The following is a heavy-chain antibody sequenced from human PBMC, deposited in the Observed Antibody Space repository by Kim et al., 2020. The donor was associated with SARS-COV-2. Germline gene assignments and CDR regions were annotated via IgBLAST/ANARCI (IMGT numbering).Heavy chain of an antibody. CDR3: ARFDNGVDAAFDS. V-gene: IGHV4-59*01. CDR2: VYFTGTT. CDR1: GASFSSYY. J-gene: IGHJ4*02. D-gene: IGHD2-8*01. Sequence: SETLSLTCTVSGASFSSYYWSWVRQPPGKGLEWIGYVYFTGTTNYNPSLKSRLTISIEPSQSQFSLQLRSVTAADTAVYYCARFDNGVDAAFDSWGQGTL.